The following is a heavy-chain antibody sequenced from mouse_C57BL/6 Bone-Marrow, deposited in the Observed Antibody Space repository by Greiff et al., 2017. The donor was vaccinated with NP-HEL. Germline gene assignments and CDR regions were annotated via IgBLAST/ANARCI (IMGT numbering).Heavy chain of an antibody. Sequence: VQLQQSGAELVKPGASVKLSCKASGYTFTSYWMHWVKQRPGRGLEWIGRIDPHSGGTKYNEKFKSKATLTVDKPSSTAYMQLSRLTSEDSAVYYCARGTYDGYYGYAMDYWGQGTSVTVSS. J-gene: IGHJ4*01. V-gene: IGHV1-72*01. D-gene: IGHD2-3*01. CDR2: IDPHSGGT. CDR1: GYTFTSYW. CDR3: ARGTYDGYYGYAMDY.